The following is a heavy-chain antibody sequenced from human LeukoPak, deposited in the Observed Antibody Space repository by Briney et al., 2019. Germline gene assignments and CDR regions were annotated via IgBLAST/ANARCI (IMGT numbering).Heavy chain of an antibody. CDR3: ARTFYDILTGYYTPYYFDY. CDR1: GFTFSNYY. J-gene: IGHJ4*02. D-gene: IGHD3-9*01. CDR2: INGGGSTI. V-gene: IGHV3-48*03. Sequence: PGGSLRLSCAASGFTFSNYYVTWVRQAPGKGLEWVSYINGGGSTIHYADSVKGRFTISRDNAKNSLYLQMNSLRAEDTAVYYCARTFYDILTGYYTPYYFDYWGQGTLVTVSS.